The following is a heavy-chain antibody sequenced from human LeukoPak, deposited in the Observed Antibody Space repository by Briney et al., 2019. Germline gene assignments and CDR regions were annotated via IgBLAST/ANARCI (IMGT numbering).Heavy chain of an antibody. V-gene: IGHV3-21*01. D-gene: IGHD2-2*01. J-gene: IGHJ4*02. CDR3: ASSTSWLGWWYFDY. CDR1: GFTFSSYS. Sequence: PGGSLRLSCAASGFTFSSYSMNWVRQAPGKGLEWVSSISSSSSYIYYADSVKGRFTISRDNAKNSLYPQMNSLRAEDTAVYYCASSTSWLGWWYFDYWGQGTLVTVSS. CDR2: ISSSSSYI.